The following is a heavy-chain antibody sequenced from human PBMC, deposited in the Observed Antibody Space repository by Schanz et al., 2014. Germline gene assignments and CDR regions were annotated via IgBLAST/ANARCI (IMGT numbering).Heavy chain of an antibody. Sequence: QGQLVQSGPEVKEPGASVKVSCEASRYTFNTYGLNWVRQAPGQGLEWMGWISPYNGNTNYAQKLQGRVTMTADTSTSTAYMELRSLRSEDTAVYYCAGTYCSSTSCYTGYYYMDVWGKGTTVTVSS. CDR1: RYTFNTYG. D-gene: IGHD2-2*02. V-gene: IGHV1-18*01. CDR2: ISPYNGNT. J-gene: IGHJ6*03. CDR3: AGTYCSSTSCYTGYYYMDV.